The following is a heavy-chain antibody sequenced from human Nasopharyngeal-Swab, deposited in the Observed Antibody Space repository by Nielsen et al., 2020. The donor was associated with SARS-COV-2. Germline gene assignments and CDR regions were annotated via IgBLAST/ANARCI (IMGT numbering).Heavy chain of an antibody. D-gene: IGHD1-26*01. CDR2: TEIGGTT. CDR3: ARTDSGSYAAYFDY. CDR1: GLTVSSTY. V-gene: IGHV3-53*05. J-gene: IGHJ4*02. Sequence: GESLKISCAVSGLTVSSTYMSWVRQAPGKGLEWVSVTEIGGTTHYADSVKGRFSISRDNSKNTLYLQMNSLRAEDTAVYYCARTDSGSYAAYFDYWGQGTQVTVSP.